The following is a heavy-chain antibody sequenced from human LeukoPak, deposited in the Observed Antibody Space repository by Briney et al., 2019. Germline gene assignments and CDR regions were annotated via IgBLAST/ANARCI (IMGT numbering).Heavy chain of an antibody. J-gene: IGHJ4*02. CDR1: GFTFDDYA. V-gene: IGHV3-9*01. CDR3: ARDVLLSFDY. CDR2: ISWNSGSI. Sequence: GRSLRLSCAASGFTFDDYAMHWVRQAPGKGLEWVSGISWNSGSIGYADSVKGRFTISRDNSKNTLYLQMNSLRAEDTAVYYCARDVLLSFDYWGQGTLVTVSS. D-gene: IGHD2-2*01.